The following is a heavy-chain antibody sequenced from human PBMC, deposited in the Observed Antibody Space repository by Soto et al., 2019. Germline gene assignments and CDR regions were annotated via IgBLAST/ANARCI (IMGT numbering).Heavy chain of an antibody. D-gene: IGHD5-12*01. CDR1: GFTFSSYG. Sequence: QVQLVESGGGVVQPGRSLRLSCAASGFTFSSYGMHWVRQAPGKGLAWVAVISYDGSNKYYADSVKGRFTISRDNSKNTLYLQMNSLRAEDTAVYYCAKDQRREGYSGYDFATSYYYYGMDVWVQGTTVNVSS. CDR3: AKDQRREGYSGYDFATSYYYYGMDV. CDR2: ISYDGSNK. J-gene: IGHJ6*02. V-gene: IGHV3-30*18.